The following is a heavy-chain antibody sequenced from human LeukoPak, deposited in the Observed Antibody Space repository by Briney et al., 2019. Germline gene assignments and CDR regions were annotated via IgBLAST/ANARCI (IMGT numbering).Heavy chain of an antibody. J-gene: IGHJ6*03. D-gene: IGHD3-10*01. CDR3: ARVGQYGEVEVWFGELYYYYMDV. Sequence: GASVKVSCKASGYTFTSYAISWVRQAPGQGLEWMGWISAYNGNTNYAQKLQGRVTMTTDTSTSTAYMELRSLRSDDTAVYYCARVGQYGEVEVWFGELYYYYMDVWGKGTTVTISS. CDR2: ISAYNGNT. CDR1: GYTFTSYA. V-gene: IGHV1-18*01.